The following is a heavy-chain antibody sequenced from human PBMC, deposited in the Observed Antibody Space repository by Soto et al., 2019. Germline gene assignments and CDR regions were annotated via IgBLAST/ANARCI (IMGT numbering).Heavy chain of an antibody. CDR2: IYSGGST. J-gene: IGHJ6*03. Sequence: GGSLRLSYAASGFTVSSNYMSWVRQAPGKGLEWVSVIYSGGSTYYADSVKGRFTISRHNSKNTLYLQMNSLRAEDTAVYYCARGTTKRSWRDYYYMDVWGKGTTVTVSS. CDR1: GFTVSSNY. V-gene: IGHV3-53*04. CDR3: ARGTTKRSWRDYYYMDV. D-gene: IGHD2-2*01.